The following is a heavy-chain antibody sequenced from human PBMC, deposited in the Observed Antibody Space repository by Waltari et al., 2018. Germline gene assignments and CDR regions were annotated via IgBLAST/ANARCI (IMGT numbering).Heavy chain of an antibody. CDR2: INPSGGST. D-gene: IGHD4-17*01. Sequence: QVQLVQSGAEVKKPGASVKVSCKASGYTFTSYYMHWVRQAPGQGLEWMGIINPSGGSTSYAQKFQGRVTMTRDTSTSTVYMELSSLRSEDTAVYYCAREWRPVTTGGAYFDYWGQGTLVTVSS. CDR3: AREWRPVTTGGAYFDY. V-gene: IGHV1-46*01. CDR1: GYTFTSYY. J-gene: IGHJ4*02.